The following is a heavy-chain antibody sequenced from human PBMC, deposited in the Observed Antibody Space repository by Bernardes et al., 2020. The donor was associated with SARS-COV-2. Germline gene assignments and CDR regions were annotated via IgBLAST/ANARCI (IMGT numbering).Heavy chain of an antibody. V-gene: IGHV3-74*01. CDR2: INGDGRTT. CDR1: GFTFSSYW. D-gene: IGHD3-22*01. CDR3: ARGASSGYRIDY. J-gene: IGHJ4*02. Sequence: GGSLRLSCAASGFTFSSYWMHWVRQVPGKGLVWVSRINGDGRTTNYADSVKGRFTISRDNANNTLYLQMNSLRPEDTAVYYCARGASSGYRIDYWGQGTLVTVSS.